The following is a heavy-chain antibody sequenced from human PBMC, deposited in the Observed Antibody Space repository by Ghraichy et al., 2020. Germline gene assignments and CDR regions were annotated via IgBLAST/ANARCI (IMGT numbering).Heavy chain of an antibody. J-gene: IGHJ3*01. V-gene: IGHV3-21*01. CDR2: ITSRSSYI. Sequence: SLRLSCAGSGFTFNTYSMNWVRQAPGKGLEWVSTITSRSSYIYYADSVKGRFTISRDNAENSLYLQMNSLTAEDTAVYYCARESTLPGIDAFDLWGPGTMVTVSS. D-gene: IGHD2-15*01. CDR1: GFTFNTYS. CDR3: ARESTLPGIDAFDL.